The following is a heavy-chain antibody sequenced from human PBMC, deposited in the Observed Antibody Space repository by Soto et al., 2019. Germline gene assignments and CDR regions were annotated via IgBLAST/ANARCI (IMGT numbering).Heavy chain of an antibody. CDR1: GYTFTNYG. V-gene: IGHV1-18*01. J-gene: IGHJ6*01. CDR2: ITASNGNA. Sequence: QVQLVQSGPEVKNPGASLKVSCKASGYTFTNYGITWVRQAPGQGLEWMGWITASNGNANYAREIQGRLTLTRDTSTNTASMELRSLRSDDTAVYYCARGASCSSTSCYDNFHYGLAVWWQGTTVIVSS. CDR3: ARGASCSSTSCYDNFHYGLAV. D-gene: IGHD2-2*01.